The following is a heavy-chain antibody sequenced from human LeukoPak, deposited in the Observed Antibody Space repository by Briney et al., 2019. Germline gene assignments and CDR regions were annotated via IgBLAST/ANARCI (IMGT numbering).Heavy chain of an antibody. V-gene: IGHV3-11*04. CDR1: GFTFSDYY. D-gene: IGHD3-16*01. CDR2: ITSSGSTI. Sequence: PGGSLRLSCAASGFTFSDYYMSWIRQAPGKGLEWVSYITSSGSTIYHADSVKGRFTISRDNAKNSLYLQTNSLRAEDTAVYYCARDRFTDLGAFDIWGQGTMVTVSS. J-gene: IGHJ3*02. CDR3: ARDRFTDLGAFDI.